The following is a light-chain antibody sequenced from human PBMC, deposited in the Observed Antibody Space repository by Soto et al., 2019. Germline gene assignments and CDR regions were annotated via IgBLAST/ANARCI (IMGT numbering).Light chain of an antibody. CDR3: MQSLQSPRT. CDR2: LGS. CDR1: QSLLHYNGFNY. J-gene: IGKJ2*02. V-gene: IGKV2-28*01. Sequence: EIVMTQSPLSLPVTPGEPASISCRSSQSLLHYNGFNYLDWYLQKPGQSPQPLIYLGSNRASGVPDRFSGSGSGTDFALKISRVEAEDVGVYYCMQSLQSPRTFGQGTNLEIK.